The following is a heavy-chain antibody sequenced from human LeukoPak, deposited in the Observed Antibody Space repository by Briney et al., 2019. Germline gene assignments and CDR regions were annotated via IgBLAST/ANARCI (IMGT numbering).Heavy chain of an antibody. V-gene: IGHV1-46*01. CDR1: GYSFTSNY. J-gene: IGHJ4*02. Sequence: ASVKVSCKASGYSFTSNYIYWVRQAPGQGLEWMGMIYLRDGSTSYAQKFQGRVTVTRDTSTSTVHMELSGLRSEDTAVYYCARDQEAFDYWGQGTLVTVSS. CDR2: IYLRDGST. CDR3: ARDQEAFDY.